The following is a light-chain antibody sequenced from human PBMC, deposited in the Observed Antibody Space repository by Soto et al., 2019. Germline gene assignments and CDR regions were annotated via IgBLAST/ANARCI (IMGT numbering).Light chain of an antibody. V-gene: IGKV3-20*01. CDR3: QHYGSSPYT. CDR1: QCVSNSY. J-gene: IGKJ2*01. CDR2: GAS. Sequence: EIVLTQSPGTLSLSPGERATLSCRASQCVSNSYLGWYQQKPGQAPRLLIYGASSRATGIPDRFSGSGSGTDFTLTISRLESEDFAVYYCQHYGSSPYTFGLGTKLEIK.